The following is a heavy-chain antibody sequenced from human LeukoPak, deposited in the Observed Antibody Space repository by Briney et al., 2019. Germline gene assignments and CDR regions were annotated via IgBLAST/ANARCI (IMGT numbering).Heavy chain of an antibody. CDR3: AKDALNYYDSSGYSR. Sequence: GGSLRLSCAASGFTFSSYAMSWVRQAPGKGLEWVSAISGSGGGTYYADSVKGRFTISRDNSKNTLYLQMNSLRAEDTAVYYCAKDALNYYDSSGYSRWGQGTLVTVSS. CDR2: ISGSGGGT. D-gene: IGHD3-22*01. V-gene: IGHV3-23*01. J-gene: IGHJ4*02. CDR1: GFTFSSYA.